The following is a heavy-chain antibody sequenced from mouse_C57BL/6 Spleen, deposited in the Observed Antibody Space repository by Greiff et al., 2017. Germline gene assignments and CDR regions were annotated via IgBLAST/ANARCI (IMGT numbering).Heavy chain of an antibody. CDR3: AIDWDYYAMDY. J-gene: IGHJ4*01. V-gene: IGHV1-74*01. Sequence: QVQLQQPGAELVKPGDSVKVSCKASCYTFPSYWMHWVKQRHGQGLAWIGRLHPSASDTNYNQTFTGKATWTVDKASSTAYMQLSSLTSEDSAVYYWAIDWDYYAMDYWGQGTSVTVSS. CDR1: CYTFPSYW. D-gene: IGHD4-1*01. CDR2: LHPSASDT.